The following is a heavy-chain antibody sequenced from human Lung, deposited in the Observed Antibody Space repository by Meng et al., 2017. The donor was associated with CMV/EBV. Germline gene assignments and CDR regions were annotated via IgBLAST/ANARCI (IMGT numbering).Heavy chain of an antibody. CDR1: RFSLSNYW. CDR3: ARDPNEDGGVTLDN. D-gene: IGHD5-24*01. Sequence: GESLKISCVASRFSLSNYWMTWVRQAPGKALEWVANINQDGSQSYYVDSVRGRFTITRDNGGNSLYLQMNSLGGDDTAVYYCARDPNEDGGVTLDNWGQGILVXVSS. V-gene: IGHV3-7*01. CDR2: INQDGSQS. J-gene: IGHJ4*02.